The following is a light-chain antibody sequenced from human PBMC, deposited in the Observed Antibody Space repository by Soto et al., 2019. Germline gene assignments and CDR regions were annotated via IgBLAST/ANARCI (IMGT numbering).Light chain of an antibody. CDR3: QQYGGSPIT. J-gene: IGKJ5*01. V-gene: IGKV3-20*01. CDR2: GAS. CDR1: HIVSIN. Sequence: EIVMTQSPATLSVSPGERATLSCRASHIVSINLAWYQQKPGQAPRLLIYGASSRATGIPVRFSGSGSGTDFTLTITRLEPEDFALYYCQQYGGSPITFGLGTRLEIK.